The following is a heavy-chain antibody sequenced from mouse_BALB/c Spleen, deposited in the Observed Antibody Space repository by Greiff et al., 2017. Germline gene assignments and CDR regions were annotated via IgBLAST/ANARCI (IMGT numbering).Heavy chain of an antibody. D-gene: IGHD1-1*01. V-gene: IGHV5-6-4*01. CDR2: ISSGGSYT. CDR1: GFTFSSYT. Sequence: DVMLVESGGGLVKPGGSLKLSCAASGFTFSSYTMSWVRQTPEKRLEWVATISSGGSYTYYPDSVKGRFTISRDNAKNTLYLQMSSLKSEDTAMYYCTRDDGYYYAMDYWGQGTSVTVSS. CDR3: TRDDGYYYAMDY. J-gene: IGHJ4*01.